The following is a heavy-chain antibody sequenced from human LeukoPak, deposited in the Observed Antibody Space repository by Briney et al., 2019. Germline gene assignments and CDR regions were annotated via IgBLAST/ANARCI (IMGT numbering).Heavy chain of an antibody. CDR2: ISDSSRHI. CDR3: ARAYTNGDYLDY. Sequence: GGSLRLSCAASGFTLSRNSVKWVRQATGKGLEWVSCISDSSRHIYYADSVKGRFTISRDNAKSSASLQMNSLRVDDTAVYYCARAYTNGDYLDYWGQGTLVTVSS. D-gene: IGHD4-17*01. V-gene: IGHV3-21*01. J-gene: IGHJ4*02. CDR1: GFTLSRNS.